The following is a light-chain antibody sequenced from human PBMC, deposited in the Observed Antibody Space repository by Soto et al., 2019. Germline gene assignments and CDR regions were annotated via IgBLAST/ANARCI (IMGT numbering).Light chain of an antibody. V-gene: IGKV3-20*01. CDR1: QAVSSSY. CDR3: QQYGSSLTWT. CDR2: GAS. Sequence: VLTQSPGTLSLSPGERATLSCRASQAVSSSYLAWYQQKPGQAPRLLIYGASIRATGIPDRFSGSGSGTDFTLTISRLEPEDFAVYYCQQYGSSLTWTFGQGTKVDIK. J-gene: IGKJ1*01.